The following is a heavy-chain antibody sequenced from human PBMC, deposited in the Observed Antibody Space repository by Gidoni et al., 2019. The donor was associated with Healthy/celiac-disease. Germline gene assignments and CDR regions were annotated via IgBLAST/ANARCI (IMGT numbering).Heavy chain of an antibody. CDR1: GGSFSGYY. D-gene: IGHD3-16*02. CDR3: ARGFRDYVWGSYRYFGAYFDY. CDR2: INHSGST. Sequence: QVQLQQWGAGLLKPSETLSLTCAVYGGSFSGYYWSWIRPPPGKGLEWIGKINHSGSTNYNPSLKSRVTISVDTSKNQFSLKLSSGTAADTAVYYCARGFRDYVWGSYRYFGAYFDYWGQGTLVTVSS. J-gene: IGHJ4*02. V-gene: IGHV4-34*01.